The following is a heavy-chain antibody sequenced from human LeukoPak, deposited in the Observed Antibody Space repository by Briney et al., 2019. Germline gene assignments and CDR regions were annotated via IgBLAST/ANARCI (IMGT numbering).Heavy chain of an antibody. CDR2: ISGSGGST. Sequence: PGGSLRLSCAASGFTLSRYGMSWVRQAPGKGLEWVSSISGSGGSTDYADSVKGRFTISRDNSKNTLSLQMNTLRAEDTAVYYCAKATRSPLTVAGTQYDYWGQGTLVTVSS. J-gene: IGHJ4*02. D-gene: IGHD6-19*01. CDR3: AKATRSPLTVAGTQYDY. V-gene: IGHV3-23*01. CDR1: GFTLSRYG.